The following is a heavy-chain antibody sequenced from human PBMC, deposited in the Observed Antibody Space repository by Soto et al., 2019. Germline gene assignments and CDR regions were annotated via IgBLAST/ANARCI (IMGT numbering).Heavy chain of an antibody. Sequence: QGQLQESGPGLVKPSQTLSLTCTVSGGSISSGDYYWSWIRQPPGKGLEWIGYIYYSGSTYYNPSLKSRVTISLDTSKNQFSLKLSSVTAADTAVYYCARDRDFWSGYYYYYGMDVWGQGTTVTVSS. CDR2: IYYSGST. CDR3: ARDRDFWSGYYYYYGMDV. CDR1: GGSISSGDYY. V-gene: IGHV4-30-4*01. D-gene: IGHD3-3*01. J-gene: IGHJ6*02.